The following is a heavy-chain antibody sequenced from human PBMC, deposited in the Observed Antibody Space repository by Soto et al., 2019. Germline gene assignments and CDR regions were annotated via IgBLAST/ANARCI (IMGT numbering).Heavy chain of an antibody. V-gene: IGHV4-39*07. D-gene: IGHD6-19*01. CDR3: ARAQIAVAASYYYYYYGMDV. CDR2: IHYSGST. J-gene: IGHJ6*02. Sequence: SETLSLTCTVSGGSISNKRYYWGWIRQPPGKGLEWIGSIHYSGSTYDNPSLKSRVTISVDTSKNQLSLKLKSVTAADTAVYYCARAQIAVAASYYYYYYGMDVWGQGTTVTVSS. CDR1: GGSISNKRYY.